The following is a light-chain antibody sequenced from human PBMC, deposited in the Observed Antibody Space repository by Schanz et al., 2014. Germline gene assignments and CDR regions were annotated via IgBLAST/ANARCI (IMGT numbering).Light chain of an antibody. CDR1: RSNIGKDY. CDR2: DND. V-gene: IGLV1-51*01. Sequence: QSVLTQPPSVSAAPGQKVTISCSGSRSNIGKDYVSWYQQLPGTAPKLLIYDNDKRPSGIPDRFSGSKSGTSATLGITGLQTGDEADYYCGTWDNSLSAGVFGGGTKLTVL. J-gene: IGLJ3*02. CDR3: GTWDNSLSAGV.